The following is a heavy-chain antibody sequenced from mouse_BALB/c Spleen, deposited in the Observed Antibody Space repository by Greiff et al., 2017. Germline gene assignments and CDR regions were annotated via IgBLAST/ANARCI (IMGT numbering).Heavy chain of an antibody. V-gene: IGHV5-9*03. CDR1: GFTFSSYT. Sequence: EVKLVESGGGLVKPGGSLKLSCAASGFTFSSYTMSWVRQTPEKRLEWVATISSGGGDTYYPDSVKGRFTISRDNAKNNLYLQMSSLRSEDTALYYCARLGFDYWGQGTTLTVSS. CDR3: ARLGFDY. CDR2: ISSGGGDT. J-gene: IGHJ2*01. D-gene: IGHD4-1*01.